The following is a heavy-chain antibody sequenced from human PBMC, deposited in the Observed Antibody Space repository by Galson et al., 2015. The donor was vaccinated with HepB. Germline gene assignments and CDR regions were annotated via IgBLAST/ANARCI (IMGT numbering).Heavy chain of an antibody. CDR2: ITGRGGGST. D-gene: IGHD4-23*01. CDR1: GFTFNNYD. V-gene: IGHV3-23*01. J-gene: IGHJ4*02. Sequence: SLRLSCAASGFTFNNYDTAWVRQAPGRGLEWVSTITGRGGGSTYYADSVKGRFTISRDNSKNTLFLQMDSLTVEDTAVYHCAKRYDFGGIDYWGQGTLVTVSS. CDR3: AKRYDFGGIDY.